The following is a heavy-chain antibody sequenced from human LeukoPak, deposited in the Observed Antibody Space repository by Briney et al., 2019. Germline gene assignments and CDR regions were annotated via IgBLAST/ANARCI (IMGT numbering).Heavy chain of an antibody. Sequence: GASVKLSCKVSGYTLTELSMHWVRQPPGKGLEWMGSFDPEDAETIYAQKFQGRVTMTEDTSTDTAYMELSSLRSDDTAVYYCATGGSLIVGETGFDYWGQGTLVTVSS. CDR2: FDPEDAET. V-gene: IGHV1-24*01. J-gene: IGHJ4*02. D-gene: IGHD1-26*01. CDR1: GYTLTELS. CDR3: ATGGSLIVGETGFDY.